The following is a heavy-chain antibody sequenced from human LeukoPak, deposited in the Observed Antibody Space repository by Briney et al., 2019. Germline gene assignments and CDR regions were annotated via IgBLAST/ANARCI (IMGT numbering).Heavy chain of an antibody. Sequence: GGSLRLSCAASGFTFDDYAMHWVRQAPGKGLEGVSGISWNSGSIGYADSVKGRFTISRDNAKNSLYLQMNSLRAEDTALYYCAKDRWSRYYYDSSGYSGWFDPWGQGTLVTVSS. J-gene: IGHJ5*02. D-gene: IGHD3-22*01. CDR3: AKDRWSRYYYDSSGYSGWFDP. CDR2: ISWNSGSI. CDR1: GFTFDDYA. V-gene: IGHV3-9*01.